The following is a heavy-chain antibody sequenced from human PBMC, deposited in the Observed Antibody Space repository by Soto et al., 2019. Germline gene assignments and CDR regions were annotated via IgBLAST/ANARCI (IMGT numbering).Heavy chain of an antibody. CDR2: IYPGDSDT. V-gene: IGHV5-51*01. D-gene: IGHD4-4*01. J-gene: IGHJ5*02. Sequence: GEPLKISCKSSGYGFTSYWIGWVRQMPGKGLEWMGIIYPGDSDTRYSPSFQGQVTISADKSISTAYLQWSSLKASDTAMYYCARPLNNSNYSSIDTRGQETLLTVSS. CDR1: GYGFTSYW. CDR3: ARPLNNSNYSSIDT.